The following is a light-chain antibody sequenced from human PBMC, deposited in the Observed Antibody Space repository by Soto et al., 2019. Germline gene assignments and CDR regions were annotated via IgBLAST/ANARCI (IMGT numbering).Light chain of an antibody. J-gene: IGLJ2*01. CDR1: STDVGEYNY. CDR2: EVN. Sequence: QSVLTQPPSASGSPGPSVTIPCAGTSTDVGEYNYVSWYQQHPGKVPKLIIFEVNKRPSGVPDRFSGSKSGDTASLTVSGLQAEDEADYYCSSFVGAPVIFGGGTKRTVL. CDR3: SSFVGAPVI. V-gene: IGLV2-8*01.